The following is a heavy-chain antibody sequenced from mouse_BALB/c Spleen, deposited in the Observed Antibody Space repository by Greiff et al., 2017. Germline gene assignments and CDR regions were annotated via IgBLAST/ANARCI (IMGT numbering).Heavy chain of an antibody. V-gene: IGHV5-17*02. CDR1: GFTFSSFG. CDR2: ISSGSSTI. Sequence: EVQGVESGGGLVQPGGSRKLSCAASGFTFSSFGMHWVRQAPEKGLEWVAYISSGSSTIYYADTVKGRFTISRDNPKNTLFLQMTSLRSEDTAMYYCAKDGPHYWYFDVWGAGTTVTVSS. J-gene: IGHJ1*01. D-gene: IGHD1-1*01. CDR3: AKDGPHYWYFDV.